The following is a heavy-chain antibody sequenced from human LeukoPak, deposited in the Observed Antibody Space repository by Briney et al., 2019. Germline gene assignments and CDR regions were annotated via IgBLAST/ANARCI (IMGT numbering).Heavy chain of an antibody. J-gene: IGHJ4*02. CDR1: GFTFSSYA. Sequence: PGGSLRLSCAASGFTFSSYAMHWVRQAPGKGLEWVAVISYDGSNKYYADSVKGRFTISRDNSKNTLYLQMNSLRAEDTAVYYCARDWRKEQLMLFDYWGQGTLVTVSS. CDR2: ISYDGSNK. V-gene: IGHV3-30-3*01. CDR3: ARDWRKEQLMLFDY. D-gene: IGHD6-6*01.